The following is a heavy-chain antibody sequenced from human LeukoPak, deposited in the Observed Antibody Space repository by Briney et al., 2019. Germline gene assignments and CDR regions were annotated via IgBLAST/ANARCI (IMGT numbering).Heavy chain of an antibody. CDR2: IKQDGSDK. Sequence: GGSLRLSCAASGFTFSDYWMSWVRQAPGKGLEWVADIKQDGSDKKYVDSVKGRFTISRDNAKKSLYLQMDSLRAEDTAVYYCVRSLWPADYWGQGTLVTVPS. V-gene: IGHV3-7*01. CDR1: GFTFSDYW. D-gene: IGHD3-10*01. CDR3: VRSLWPADY. J-gene: IGHJ4*02.